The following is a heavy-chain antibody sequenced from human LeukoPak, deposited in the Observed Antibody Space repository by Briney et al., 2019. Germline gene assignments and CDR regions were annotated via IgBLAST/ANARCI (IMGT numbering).Heavy chain of an antibody. CDR2: ISSSSSYI. V-gene: IGHV3-21*01. CDR3: ARTSYENYFDY. Sequence: GGSLRLSCAASGFTFSKYGMSWVRQAPGKGLEWVSSISSSSSYIYYADSVKGRFTISRDNAKNSLYLQVNSLRAEDTAVYFCARTSYENYFDYWGQGTLVTVSS. J-gene: IGHJ4*02. CDR1: GFTFSKYG. D-gene: IGHD3-22*01.